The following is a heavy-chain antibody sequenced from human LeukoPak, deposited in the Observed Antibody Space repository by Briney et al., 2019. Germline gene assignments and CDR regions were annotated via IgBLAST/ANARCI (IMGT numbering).Heavy chain of an antibody. CDR1: GFTFSSYA. J-gene: IGHJ3*02. D-gene: IGHD2-21*01. Sequence: GGSLRLSCAASGFTFSSYAMSWVRQAPGKGLEWVSAISGSGGSTYYADSVKGRFTISRDNSKNTLYLQMNSLRAEDTAVYYCAKDLGYCGGDCCLLVAFDIWGQGTMVTVSS. V-gene: IGHV3-23*01. CDR3: AKDLGYCGGDCCLLVAFDI. CDR2: ISGSGGST.